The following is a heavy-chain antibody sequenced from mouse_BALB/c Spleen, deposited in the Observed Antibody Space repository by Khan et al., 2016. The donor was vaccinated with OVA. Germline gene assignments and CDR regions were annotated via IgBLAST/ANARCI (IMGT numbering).Heavy chain of an antibody. D-gene: IGHD1-1*01. CDR1: GYTFTSYV. CDR2: ISPNSDGS. Sequence: VRLQQSGPELVKPGASVKMSCKASGYTFTSYVMHWVKQKPRQGLEWIGYISPNSDGSKYNEKFRGKATLTSDKSSSTAYMELSSLTSEDSAVYYCCRCLFDYGSAYEGVAYWGQGALVTVSA. V-gene: IGHV1S136*01. CDR3: CRCLFDYGSAYEGVAY. J-gene: IGHJ3*01.